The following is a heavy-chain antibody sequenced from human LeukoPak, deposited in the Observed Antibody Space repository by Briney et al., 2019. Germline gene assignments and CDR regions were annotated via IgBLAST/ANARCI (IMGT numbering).Heavy chain of an antibody. CDR2: INPNSGGT. J-gene: IGHJ4*02. CDR1: GYTFTGYY. CDR3: AGAPPRYSSGWYPKSDY. D-gene: IGHD6-19*01. V-gene: IGHV1-2*02. Sequence: GASVKVSCKASGYTFTGYYMHWVRQAPGQGLEWMGWINPNSGGTNYAQKFQGRVTMTRDTSISTAYMELSRLRSDDTAVYYCAGAPPRYSSGWYPKSDYWGQGTLVTVSS.